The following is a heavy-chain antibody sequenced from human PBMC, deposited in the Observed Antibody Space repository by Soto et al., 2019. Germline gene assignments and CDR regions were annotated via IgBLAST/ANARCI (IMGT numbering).Heavy chain of an antibody. D-gene: IGHD2-21*02. Sequence: GESLKISCKGSGYSFTSYWIGWVRQMPGKVLEWMGIIYPGDSDTRYSPSFQGQVTISADKSISTAYLQWSSLKASDTAMYYCARLAYCGGDCYSFYYYYGMDVWGQGXTVTVYS. CDR3: ARLAYCGGDCYSFYYYYGMDV. V-gene: IGHV5-51*01. CDR1: GYSFTSYW. J-gene: IGHJ6*02. CDR2: IYPGDSDT.